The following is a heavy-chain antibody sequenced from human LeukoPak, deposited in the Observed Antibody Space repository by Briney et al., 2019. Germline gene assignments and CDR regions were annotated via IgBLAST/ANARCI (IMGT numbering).Heavy chain of an antibody. CDR2: IIPIFGTA. V-gene: IGHV1-69*13. CDR3: AVSLLAQNYYYGMDV. J-gene: IGHJ6*02. Sequence: SVKVSCKASGGTFSSYAISWVRQAPGQGLEWMGGIIPIFGTANYAQKFQGRVTITADESTSTAYMELSSLRSDDTAVYYCAVSLLAQNYYYGMDVWGQGTTVTVSS. CDR1: GGTFSSYA.